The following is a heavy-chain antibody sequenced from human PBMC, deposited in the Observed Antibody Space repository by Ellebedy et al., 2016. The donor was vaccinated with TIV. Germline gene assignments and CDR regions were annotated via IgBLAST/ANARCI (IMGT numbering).Heavy chain of an antibody. CDR2: IYYSGRT. V-gene: IGHV4-31*03. D-gene: IGHD4-17*01. CDR3: VRDYHDYGVDAFDI. CDR1: GDSISDGGYY. Sequence: SETLSLTCTVSGDSISDGGYYWGCVRQRPGKGLEWVGHIYYSGRTSYNPSLESRLTITVDTAKNQFSLKLTSVTAADTAVYFCVRDYHDYGVDAFDIWGQGTMITVSS. J-gene: IGHJ3*02.